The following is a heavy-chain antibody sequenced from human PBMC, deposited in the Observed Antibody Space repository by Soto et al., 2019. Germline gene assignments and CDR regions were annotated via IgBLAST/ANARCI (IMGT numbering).Heavy chain of an antibody. V-gene: IGHV1-18*01. CDR3: ARVDDFWSGYYMVYLDY. D-gene: IGHD3-3*01. J-gene: IGHJ4*02. Sequence: ASVKVSCKASGYTFTSYGISWVRQAPGQGLEWMGWISAYNGNTNYAQKLQGRVTMTTDTSTSTAYMELRSLRSDDTAVYYCARVDDFWSGYYMVYLDYWGQGTLVTVSS. CDR2: ISAYNGNT. CDR1: GYTFTSYG.